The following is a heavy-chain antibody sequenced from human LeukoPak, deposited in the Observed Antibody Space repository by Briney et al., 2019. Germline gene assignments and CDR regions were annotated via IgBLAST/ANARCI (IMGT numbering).Heavy chain of an antibody. CDR1: GGTFSSYA. D-gene: IGHD1-26*01. J-gene: IGHJ4*02. CDR2: IIPIFGTA. CDR3: ATDSSLVGALFGY. V-gene: IGHV1-69*06. Sequence: SVKVSCKASGGTFSSYAISRVRQAPGQGLEWMGGIIPIFGTANYAQKFQGRVTMTEDTSTDTAYMELSSLRSEDTAVYYCATDSSLVGALFGYRGQGTLVTVST.